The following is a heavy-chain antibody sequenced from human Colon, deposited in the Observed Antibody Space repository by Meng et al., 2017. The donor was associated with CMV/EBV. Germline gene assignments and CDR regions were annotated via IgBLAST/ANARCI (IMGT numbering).Heavy chain of an antibody. CDR3: AKSSGWYGKYYFDS. CDR1: GFTVSGYG. Sequence: SGFTVSGYGVAWVRQAPGRRLEWISIIYDGGFSARCADSVKGRFTISRNNSANTVFLKMNSLRAEDTAVYYCAKSSGWYGKYYFDSWGQGTLVTVSS. CDR2: IYDGGFSA. V-gene: IGHV3-23*03. J-gene: IGHJ4*02. D-gene: IGHD6-19*01.